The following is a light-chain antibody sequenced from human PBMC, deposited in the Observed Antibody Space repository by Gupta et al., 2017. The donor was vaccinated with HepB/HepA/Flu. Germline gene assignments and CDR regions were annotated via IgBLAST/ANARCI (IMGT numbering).Light chain of an antibody. CDR3: NSWTIGTTLVV. Sequence: QSGLTQPAAVSGSPGQSITISCTGSSGYVGGINSVSWYQQYPGRAPKLLIYDVTNRPSAVSYRFSGSKSGNTASVTNAGLQAEEDADYYCNSWTIGTTLVVFGGGTKVTVL. J-gene: IGLJ2*01. CDR2: DVT. CDR1: SGYVGGINS. V-gene: IGLV2-14*03.